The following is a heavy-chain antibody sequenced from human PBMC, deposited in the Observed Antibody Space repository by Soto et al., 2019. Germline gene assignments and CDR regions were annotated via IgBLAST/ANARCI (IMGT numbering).Heavy chain of an antibody. CDR3: ERDLGCSGGSCYSPDAFDI. CDR1: GYAFTSYG. J-gene: IGHJ3*02. Sequence: ASVKVSCKASGYAFTSYGISWVRQAPGQGLEWMGWISAYNGNTNYAQKLQGRVTMTTDTSTSTAYMELRSLRSDDTAVYYCERDLGCSGGSCYSPDAFDIWGQGTMVTVSS. V-gene: IGHV1-18*01. CDR2: ISAYNGNT. D-gene: IGHD2-15*01.